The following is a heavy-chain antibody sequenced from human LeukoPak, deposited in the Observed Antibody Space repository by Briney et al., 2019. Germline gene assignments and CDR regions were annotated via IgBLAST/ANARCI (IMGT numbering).Heavy chain of an antibody. J-gene: IGHJ4*02. V-gene: IGHV1-2*02. CDR1: GYTFTGYY. Sequence: ASVKVSCKASGYTFTGYYMHWVRQAPGQGLEWMGWINPNSGGTNYAQKFQGRVTMTRDTSISTAYMELSRLRSDDTAVYYCARSYSSSWYLSYFDYWGQGTLVTVSS. CDR3: ARSYSSSWYLSYFDY. CDR2: INPNSGGT. D-gene: IGHD6-13*01.